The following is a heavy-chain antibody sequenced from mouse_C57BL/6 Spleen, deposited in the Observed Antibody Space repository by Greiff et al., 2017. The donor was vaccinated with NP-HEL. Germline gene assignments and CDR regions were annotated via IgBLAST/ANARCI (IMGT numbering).Heavy chain of an antibody. Sequence: VQLQQSGAELVRPGTSVKVSCTASGYAFTNYLIEWVKQRPGQGLEWIGVINPGSGGTNYNEKFKGKATLTADKSSSTAYMQLSSLTSEDSAVYFCARWSTTEYFDYWGQGTTLTVSS. D-gene: IGHD1-1*01. V-gene: IGHV1-54*01. CDR2: INPGSGGT. J-gene: IGHJ2*01. CDR1: GYAFTNYL. CDR3: ARWSTTEYFDY.